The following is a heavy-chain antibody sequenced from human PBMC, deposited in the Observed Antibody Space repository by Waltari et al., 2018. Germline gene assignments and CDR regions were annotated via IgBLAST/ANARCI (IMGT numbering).Heavy chain of an antibody. D-gene: IGHD2-15*01. CDR2: IKSDGGGT. CDR1: W. Sequence: WMHWVRQAPGKALVWVSRIKSDGGGTTYADSVKGRFTTSRDNAKNTLFLQMNSLRAEDTAVYYCASHRPGGYGMDVWGQGTTVTVSS. V-gene: IGHV3-74*01. CDR3: ASHRPGGYGMDV. J-gene: IGHJ6*02.